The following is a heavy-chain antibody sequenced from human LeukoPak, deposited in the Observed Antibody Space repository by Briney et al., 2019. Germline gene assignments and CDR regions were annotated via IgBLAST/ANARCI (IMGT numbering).Heavy chain of an antibody. D-gene: IGHD3-22*01. J-gene: IGHJ4*02. Sequence: VGSLRLSCAASGFTVSSNYMSWVSQAPGKWLEWVSVIYSGGSTYYAASVKGRFTISRDNSKNTLYLQMNRLRAEDPAVYYCARPEDDGTGSYYVGFDYWGQATLVPVSS. V-gene: IGHV3-66*04. CDR1: GFTVSSNY. CDR2: IYSGGST. CDR3: ARPEDDGTGSYYVGFDY.